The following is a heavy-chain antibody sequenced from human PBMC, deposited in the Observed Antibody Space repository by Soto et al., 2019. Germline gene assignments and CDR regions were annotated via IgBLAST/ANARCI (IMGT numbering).Heavy chain of an antibody. V-gene: IGHV1-69*12. CDR2: IIPVFGTA. CDR1: GGSLSNYG. Sequence: QVQLVQSGAEVKKPGSSVKVSCKASGGSLSNYGISLVRQAPGQGLEWMGGIIPVFGTANYAQKFQGRVTITADESTNIVYMDVTSLRSEDTAVYYCARGDATKIVVTTYYAMDVWGQGTTVTVSS. J-gene: IGHJ6*02. D-gene: IGHD4-17*01. CDR3: ARGDATKIVVTTYYAMDV.